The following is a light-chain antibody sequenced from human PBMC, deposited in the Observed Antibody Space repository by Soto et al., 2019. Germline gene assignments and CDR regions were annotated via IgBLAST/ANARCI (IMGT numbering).Light chain of an antibody. CDR2: RAS. Sequence: EIVLTQSPGTLSLSPGERAALSRRASQSVSSDDLAWYQQKPGQGPRLLIFRASSRATGIPDRISGSGSGTDFTLTISRLEPEDFAVYYCQQYGSTPFTFGQGTKLEIK. CDR1: QSVSSDD. CDR3: QQYGSTPFT. V-gene: IGKV3-20*01. J-gene: IGKJ2*01.